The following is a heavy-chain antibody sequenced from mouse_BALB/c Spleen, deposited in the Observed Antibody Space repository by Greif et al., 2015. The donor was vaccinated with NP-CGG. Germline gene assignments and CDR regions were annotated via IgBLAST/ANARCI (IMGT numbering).Heavy chain of an antibody. J-gene: IGHJ1*01. Sequence: EVKLMEPGPGLVKPSQSLSLTCTVTGYSITSDYAWNWIRQFPGNKLEWMGYISYSGSTSYNPSLKSRISITRDTSKNQFFLQLNSVTTEDTATYYCARFYYGSSYWYFDVWGAGTTVTVSS. CDR3: ARFYYGSSYWYFDV. V-gene: IGHV3-2*02. CDR2: ISYSGST. D-gene: IGHD1-1*01. CDR1: GYSITSDYA.